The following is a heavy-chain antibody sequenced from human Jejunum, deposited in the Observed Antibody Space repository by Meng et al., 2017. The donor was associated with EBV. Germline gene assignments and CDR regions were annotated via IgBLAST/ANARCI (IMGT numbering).Heavy chain of an antibody. D-gene: IGHD2-2*01. V-gene: IGHV3-53*01. CDR1: GFTVSSSY. Sequence: EVHLVESGGVLIPPGGSLRLSCAASGFTVSSSYMGWVRQAPGKGLEWVSVISGDGRTYYADSVKGRFTISRDSSKNTIYLQMNSLRVDDTALYYCARKYGGDYWGQGTLVTVSS. CDR3: ARKYGGDY. J-gene: IGHJ4*02. CDR2: ISGDGRT.